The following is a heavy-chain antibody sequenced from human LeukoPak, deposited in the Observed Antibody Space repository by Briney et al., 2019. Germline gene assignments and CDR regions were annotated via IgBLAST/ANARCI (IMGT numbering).Heavy chain of an antibody. CDR3: AKEEYISSWYPSDY. D-gene: IGHD6-13*01. CDR1: GFTFSSFG. V-gene: IGHV3-30*18. CDR2: ISYAGSNK. J-gene: IGHJ4*02. Sequence: PGGSLRLSCAASGFTFSSFGMQWVCQGPGQGPEWVAIISYAGSNKYYADSVKGRFTISRDNSKNTLYLQMNSLRAEDTAVYYCAKEEYISSWYPSDYWGQGTLVTVSS.